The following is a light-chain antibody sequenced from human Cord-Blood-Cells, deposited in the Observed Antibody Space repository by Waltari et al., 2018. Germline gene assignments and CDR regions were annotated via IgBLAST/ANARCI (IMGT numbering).Light chain of an antibody. CDR3: QQRSNWIT. V-gene: IGKV3-11*01. CDR2: DAS. CDR1: QSVSSY. Sequence: EIVLRQSPATLSLSPGEGANLSCRTSQSVSSYLAWYQQKPGQAPRLLIYDASNRATGIPARFSGSGSGTDFTLTISSLEPEDFAVYYCQQRSNWITFGQGTRLEIK. J-gene: IGKJ5*01.